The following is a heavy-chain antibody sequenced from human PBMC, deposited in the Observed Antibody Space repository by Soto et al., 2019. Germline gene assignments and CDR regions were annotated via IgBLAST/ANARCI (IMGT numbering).Heavy chain of an antibody. D-gene: IGHD3-10*01. Sequence: GGALRLSCAASGFTFSSYAMSWVRQAPGKGLEWGSTISGSGGSTYYADSLKGRFTISRYNSKITLYLQMNSLRAEDTAVYYCAKEGSLQDVLIWFGEFQSRPYYYYYGMDVWGQRTTVTVSS. J-gene: IGHJ6*02. CDR1: GFTFSSYA. CDR2: ISGSGGST. V-gene: IGHV3-23*01. CDR3: AKEGSLQDVLIWFGEFQSRPYYYYYGMDV.